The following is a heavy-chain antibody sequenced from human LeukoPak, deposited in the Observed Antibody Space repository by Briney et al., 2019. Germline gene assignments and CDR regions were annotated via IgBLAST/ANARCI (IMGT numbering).Heavy chain of an antibody. CDR1: GYTFNTYA. Sequence: GASVKVSRKTSGYTFNTYAINWVRQAPGQGLELMGWISPYNGNTNYAQKLQGRVTMTTDTSTSTAYLDLRSLRSDDTAVYYCARSTYRGGDAFDIWGQGTMVTVSS. CDR3: ARSTYRGGDAFDI. D-gene: IGHD2/OR15-2a*01. CDR2: ISPYNGNT. J-gene: IGHJ3*02. V-gene: IGHV1-18*01.